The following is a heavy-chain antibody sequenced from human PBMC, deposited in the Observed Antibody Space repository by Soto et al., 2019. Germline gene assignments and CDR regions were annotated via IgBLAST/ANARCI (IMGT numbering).Heavy chain of an antibody. Sequence: EVQVLESGGGLVQPGGSLRLSCAASEFTFSTYAMSWVRQAPGKGLEWVSGISGSGGGTYYADSVKGRFTISRDNSKNTVYLQMNSLRAEDTAVYYYAKPHREGYSTAFFHHWGQGTLVTVSS. CDR1: EFTFSTYA. CDR3: AKPHREGYSTAFFHH. D-gene: IGHD4-4*01. CDR2: ISGSGGGT. V-gene: IGHV3-23*01. J-gene: IGHJ4*02.